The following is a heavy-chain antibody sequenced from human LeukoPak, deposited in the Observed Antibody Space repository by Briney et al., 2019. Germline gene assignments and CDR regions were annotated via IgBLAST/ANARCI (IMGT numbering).Heavy chain of an antibody. J-gene: IGHJ4*02. Sequence: PSETLSLTCTVSGGSISTYYWSWIRQPPGKGLEWIGYIYYSGSTYNPSLKSRVTISVDTSKNQFYLKLSSVTGADTAVYYCARLEERWFFDYWGQGTLVTVSS. CDR1: GGSISTYY. CDR3: ARLEERWFFDY. CDR2: IYYSGST. V-gene: IGHV4-59*01. D-gene: IGHD4-23*01.